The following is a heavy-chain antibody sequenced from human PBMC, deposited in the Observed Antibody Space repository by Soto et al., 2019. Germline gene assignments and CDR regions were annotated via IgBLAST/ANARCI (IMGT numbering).Heavy chain of an antibody. CDR3: ARERGEDIVVVPAGLGWFDP. CDR1: GYSISLGYY. D-gene: IGHD2-2*01. Sequence: SETLSLTCAVSGYSISLGYYWSWIRQHPGKGLEWIGYIYYSGSTYYNPSLKSRVTISVDTSKNQFALKLSPVTAADTAVYYCARERGEDIVVVPAGLGWFDPWGQGTLVTVSS. J-gene: IGHJ5*02. CDR2: IYYSGST. V-gene: IGHV4-31*11.